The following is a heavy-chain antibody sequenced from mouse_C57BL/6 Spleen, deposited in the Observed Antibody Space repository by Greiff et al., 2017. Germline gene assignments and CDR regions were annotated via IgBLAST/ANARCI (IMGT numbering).Heavy chain of an antibody. CDR1: GYSFTGYY. V-gene: IGHV1-42*01. J-gene: IGHJ4*01. Sequence: EVQLQQSGPELVKPGASVKISCKASGYSFTGYYMNWVKQSPEKSLEWIGEINPSTGGTTYNQKFKAKATLTVDKSSSTAYMQLKSLTSEDSAVYYCARRYGNYFYYAMDYWGQGTSVTVSS. CDR2: INPSTGGT. CDR3: ARRYGNYFYYAMDY. D-gene: IGHD2-1*01.